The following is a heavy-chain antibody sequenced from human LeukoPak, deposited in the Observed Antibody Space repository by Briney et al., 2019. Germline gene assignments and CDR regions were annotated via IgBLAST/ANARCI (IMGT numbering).Heavy chain of an antibody. J-gene: IGHJ4*02. CDR3: ARDFANIRGGGYFDN. D-gene: IGHD2/OR15-2a*01. V-gene: IGHV3-33*01. CDR2: IWFDGGKI. Sequence: GGSLRLSCAASGFPFSSYVMHWLRQTPGKGLEWVAVIWFDGGKIYYADSVKGRFTISRDNSKNTLYLQMNSLRAEDTAVYHCARDFANIRGGGYFDNWGQGTLVTVSS. CDR1: GFPFSSYV.